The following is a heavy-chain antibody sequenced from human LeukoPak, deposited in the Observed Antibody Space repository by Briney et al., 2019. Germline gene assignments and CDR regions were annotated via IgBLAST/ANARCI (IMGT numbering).Heavy chain of an antibody. CDR3: AKEDGEQLVPFDY. CDR2: IRYDGSNK. J-gene: IGHJ4*02. CDR1: GFTFSSYG. D-gene: IGHD6-6*01. V-gene: IGHV3-30*02. Sequence: GGSLRLSCAASGFTFSSYGMHWVRQAPGKGLEWVAFIRYDGSNKYYADSVKGRFTISRDNSKNTLYLQMNSLRAEDTAVYYCAKEDGEQLVPFDYWGQGTLVTVSS.